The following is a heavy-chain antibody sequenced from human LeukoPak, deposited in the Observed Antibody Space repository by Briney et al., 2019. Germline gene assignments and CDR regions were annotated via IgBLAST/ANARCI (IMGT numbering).Heavy chain of an antibody. V-gene: IGHV4-59*12. CDR1: GGSISSYY. CDR3: ARANQGSYYDSSGYGY. CDR2: IHYSGST. D-gene: IGHD3-22*01. J-gene: IGHJ4*02. Sequence: AETLSLTCTVSGGSISSYYWSWIRQPPGKGLEWIGYIHYSGSTNYNPSLKSRVTISVDTSKKQFSLKLSSVTAADTAVYYCARANQGSYYDSSGYGYWGQGTLVTVSS.